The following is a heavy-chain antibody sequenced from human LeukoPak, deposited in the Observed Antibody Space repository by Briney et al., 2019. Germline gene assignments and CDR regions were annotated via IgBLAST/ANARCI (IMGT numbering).Heavy chain of an antibody. V-gene: IGHV4-34*01. CDR2: INHPGST. Sequence: SETLSLTCAVYGGSFSGYYWSWIRQPPGKGLEWIGEINHPGSTNFNPSLKSRVTISVDTSKNQFSLKLSSVTAADTAVYYCARGYDSSGYVYYYYYMDVWGKGTTVTVSS. D-gene: IGHD3-22*01. CDR1: GGSFSGYY. J-gene: IGHJ6*03. CDR3: ARGYDSSGYVYYYYYMDV.